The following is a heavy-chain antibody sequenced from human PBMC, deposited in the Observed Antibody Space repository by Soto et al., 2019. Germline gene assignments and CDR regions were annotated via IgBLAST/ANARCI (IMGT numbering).Heavy chain of an antibody. Sequence: QVQLQESGPGLVKPSGTLSLTCAVSGVSISSHDWWTGVRQPPGKGLEWIGESHQSGNTNYNSSLESRVTISVDKSKNQFSLKLSSVTVADTAVYYCATRDNSRFYWGQGTLVTVSS. V-gene: IGHV4-4*02. CDR2: SHQSGNT. CDR3: ATRDNSRFY. D-gene: IGHD6-13*01. CDR1: GVSISSHDW. J-gene: IGHJ4*02.